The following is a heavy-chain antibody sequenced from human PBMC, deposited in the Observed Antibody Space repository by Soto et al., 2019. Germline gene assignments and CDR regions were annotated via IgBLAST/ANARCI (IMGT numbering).Heavy chain of an antibody. CDR3: ARRGVVVPAAMPGGYYYYGMDV. CDR2: IDPSDSYT. CDR1: GYSFTSYW. J-gene: IGHJ6*02. V-gene: IGHV5-10-1*01. D-gene: IGHD2-2*01. Sequence: GESLKISCKGSGYSFTSYWISWVRQMPGKGLEWMGRIDPSDSYTNYSPSFQGHVTISADKSISTAYLQWSSLKASDTAMYYCARRGVVVPAAMPGGYYYYGMDVWGQGTTVTVSS.